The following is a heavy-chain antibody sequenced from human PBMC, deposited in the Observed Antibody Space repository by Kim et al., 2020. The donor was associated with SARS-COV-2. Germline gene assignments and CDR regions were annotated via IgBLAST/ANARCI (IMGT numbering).Heavy chain of an antibody. Sequence: QGRVTITRDTSASTAYMELRSLRSEDTAVYYCARERERDCSGGSCYNFDYWGQGTLVTVSS. D-gene: IGHD2-15*01. J-gene: IGHJ4*02. V-gene: IGHV1-3*01. CDR3: ARERERDCSGGSCYNFDY.